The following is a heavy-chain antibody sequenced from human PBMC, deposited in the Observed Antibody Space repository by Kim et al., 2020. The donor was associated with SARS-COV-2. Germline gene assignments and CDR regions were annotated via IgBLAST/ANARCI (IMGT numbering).Heavy chain of an antibody. Sequence: SETLSLTCTVSGGSISSYYWSWIRQPPGKGLEWIGYIYYSGSTNYNPSLKSRVTISVDTSKNQFSLKLSSVTAADTAVYYCARGVAATGYWGQGTLVTV. V-gene: IGHV4-59*13. CDR2: IYYSGST. D-gene: IGHD2-15*01. J-gene: IGHJ4*02. CDR1: GGSISSYY. CDR3: ARGVAATGY.